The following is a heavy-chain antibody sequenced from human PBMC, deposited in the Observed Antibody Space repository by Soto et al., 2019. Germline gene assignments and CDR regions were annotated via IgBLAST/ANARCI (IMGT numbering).Heavy chain of an antibody. J-gene: IGHJ6*02. CDR3: AKDVLLWFGELSDYYYYGMDV. V-gene: IGHV3-30*18. CDR2: ISYDGSNK. CDR1: GFTFSSYG. Sequence: LRLSCAASGFTFSSYGMHWVRQAPGKGLEWVAVISYDGSNKYYADSVKGRFTISRDNSKNTLYLQMNSLRAEDTAVYYCAKDVLLWFGELSDYYYYGMDVRGQGTTVTVSS. D-gene: IGHD3-10*01.